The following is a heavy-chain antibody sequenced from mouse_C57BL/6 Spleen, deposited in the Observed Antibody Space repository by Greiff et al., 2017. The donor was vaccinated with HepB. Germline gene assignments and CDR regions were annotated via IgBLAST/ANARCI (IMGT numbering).Heavy chain of an antibody. V-gene: IGHV1-64*01. CDR2: IHPNSGST. CDR1: GYTFTSYW. D-gene: IGHD2-4*01. Sequence: QVQLQQPGAELVKPGASVKLSCKASGYTFTSYWMHWVKQRPGQGLEWIGMIHPNSGSTNYNEKFKSKATLTVDKSSSTDYMQLSSLTSEDSAVYYCARSGRATMITEYYFDYWGQGTTLTVSS. CDR3: ARSGRATMITEYYFDY. J-gene: IGHJ2*01.